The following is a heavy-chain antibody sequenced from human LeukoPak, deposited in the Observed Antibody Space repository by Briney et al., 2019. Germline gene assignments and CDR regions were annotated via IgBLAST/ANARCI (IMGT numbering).Heavy chain of an antibody. V-gene: IGHV3-23*01. J-gene: IGHJ6*02. D-gene: IGHD3-16*01. CDR2: ISGSAGRT. Sequence: PGGSLRLSCAASGFTFRSYPMNWVRQAPGKGLEWVSFISGSAGRTYYADSVQGRFTIPRDNSKDTLYLQMNSLRADDTAVYYCAKDLPAGSWGSVDFYYGLDVWGQGTTVTVSS. CDR1: GFTFRSYP. CDR3: AKDLPAGSWGSVDFYYGLDV.